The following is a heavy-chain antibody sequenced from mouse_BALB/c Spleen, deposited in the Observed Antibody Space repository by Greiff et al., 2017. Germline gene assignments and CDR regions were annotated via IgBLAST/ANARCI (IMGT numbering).Heavy chain of an antibody. D-gene: IGHD2-3*01. CDR1: GFTFSSYG. CDR3: AREGWLLKDAMDY. CDR2: ISSGGSYT. V-gene: IGHV5-6*01. J-gene: IGHJ4*01. Sequence: EVKLMESGGDLVKPGGSLKLSCAASGFTFSSYGMSWVRQTPDKRLEWVATISSGGSYTYYPDSVKGRFTISRDNAKNTLYLQMSSLKSEDTAMYYCAREGWLLKDAMDYWGQGTSVTVSS.